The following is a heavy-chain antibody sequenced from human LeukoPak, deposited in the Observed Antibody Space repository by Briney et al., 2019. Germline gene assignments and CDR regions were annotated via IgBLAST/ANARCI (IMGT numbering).Heavy chain of an antibody. CDR3: ARAASGQWLAYYFDY. CDR1: GFTFSSYS. CDR2: ISSSSSYI. V-gene: IGHV3-21*01. D-gene: IGHD6-19*01. J-gene: IGHJ4*02. Sequence: GGSLRLSCAASGFTFSSYSMNWVRQAPGKGLEWVSSISSSSSYIYYADSVKGRFTISRDNAKNSLYLQMNSLRAEDTAVYYCARAASGQWLAYYFDYWGQGTLVTVSS.